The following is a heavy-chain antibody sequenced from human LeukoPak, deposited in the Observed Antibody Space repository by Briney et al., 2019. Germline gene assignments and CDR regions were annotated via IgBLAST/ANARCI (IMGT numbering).Heavy chain of an antibody. Sequence: GGSLRLSCAASGFVFSSYGMHWVRQTPGKGLEWVAVVWHDGSNKYYRDSVKGRFTISRGNSKNTLFLQMNSLRADDTAVYYCARIIINSGYSYGIDFWGQGTLVTVSS. CDR1: GFVFSSYG. D-gene: IGHD5-18*01. V-gene: IGHV3-33*01. CDR3: ARIIINSGYSYGIDF. CDR2: VWHDGSNK. J-gene: IGHJ4*02.